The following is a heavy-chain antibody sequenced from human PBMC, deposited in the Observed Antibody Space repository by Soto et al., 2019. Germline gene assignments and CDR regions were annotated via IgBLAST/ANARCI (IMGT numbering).Heavy chain of an antibody. CDR3: AQPRGYGVFDAYDI. Sequence: XGSLRLSFVASGFTFSTYAMSWVRQAPGKGLEWVSALTPSGGETYYADSVKGRFTISRDNSMNALYLQMSSLRIEDTAVYYCAQPRGYGVFDAYDIWGQGTMVTVSS. V-gene: IGHV3-23*01. CDR2: LTPSGGET. J-gene: IGHJ3*02. D-gene: IGHD4-17*01. CDR1: GFTFSTYA.